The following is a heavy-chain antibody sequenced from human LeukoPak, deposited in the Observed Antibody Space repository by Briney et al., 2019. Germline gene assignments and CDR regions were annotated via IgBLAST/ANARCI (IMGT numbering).Heavy chain of an antibody. CDR1: GGSISSSSYY. CDR2: IYYSGST. J-gene: IGHJ5*02. D-gene: IGHD5-12*01. Sequence: PSETLSLTCTVSGGSISSSSYYWGWIRQPPGKGLEWIGSIYYSGSTYYNPSLKSRVTISVDTSKSQFSLKLSSVTAADTAVYYCARTTGYSGYVFWFDPWGQGTLVTVSS. V-gene: IGHV4-39*07. CDR3: ARTTGYSGYVFWFDP.